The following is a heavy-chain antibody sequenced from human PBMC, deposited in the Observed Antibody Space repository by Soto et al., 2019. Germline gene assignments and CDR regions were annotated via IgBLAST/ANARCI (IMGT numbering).Heavy chain of an antibody. D-gene: IGHD2-2*01. Sequence: SATLSITCTVSGVSIRCYYLSWIRQSAGMRLEWIGRMHTSGSTNYNPSLKSRVTISVDMSKNQISLKLTSVTAADTALYYCVRASMPKAHFDSWGQGTLVTVSS. CDR1: GVSIRCYY. J-gene: IGHJ4*02. V-gene: IGHV4-4*07. CDR3: VRASMPKAHFDS. CDR2: MHTSGST.